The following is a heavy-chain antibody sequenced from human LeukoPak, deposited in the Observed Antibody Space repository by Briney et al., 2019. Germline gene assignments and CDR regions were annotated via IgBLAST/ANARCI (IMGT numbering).Heavy chain of an antibody. CDR1: GFTFSSYW. Sequence: PGGSLRLSCAASGFTFSSYWMSWVRQAPGKGLEWVSGISGSGGSGSGGSTYYANSVKGRFTISRDNSKNTLYLQMNSLRADDTAVYYCAKSGLSRFDYWGQGTLVTVSS. V-gene: IGHV3-23*01. CDR3: AKSGLSRFDY. J-gene: IGHJ4*02. CDR2: ISGSGGSGSGGST. D-gene: IGHD4/OR15-4a*01.